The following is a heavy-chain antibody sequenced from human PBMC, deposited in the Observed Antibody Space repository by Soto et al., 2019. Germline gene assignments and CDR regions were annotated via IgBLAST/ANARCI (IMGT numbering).Heavy chain of an antibody. Sequence: QVQLVQSGAEVKKPGSSVKISCKTSGDSFKNYAIGWVRQVPGQGLEWTGSIIPLFGTANYARMFEGGVTITADKSTTTVYMELGSLRSEDTAVYYCARLDSTMITFDYWGQGTLVTVSS. V-gene: IGHV1-69*06. J-gene: IGHJ4*02. D-gene: IGHD5-18*01. CDR1: GDSFKNYA. CDR3: ARLDSTMITFDY. CDR2: IIPLFGTA.